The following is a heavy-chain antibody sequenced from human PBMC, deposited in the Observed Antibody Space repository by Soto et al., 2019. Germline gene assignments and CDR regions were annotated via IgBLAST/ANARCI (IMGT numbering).Heavy chain of an antibody. CDR3: ARDRGYYDFWSGYYSVYYYGMDV. J-gene: IGHJ6*02. V-gene: IGHV1-2*02. Sequence: GASVKVSCKASGYTFTGYYMHWVRQAPGQGLEWMGWINPNSGGTNYAQKFQGRVTMTRDTSISTAYMELSRLRSDDTAVYYCARDRGYYDFWSGYYSVYYYGMDVWGQGTTVTVSS. CDR2: INPNSGGT. D-gene: IGHD3-3*01. CDR1: GYTFTGYY.